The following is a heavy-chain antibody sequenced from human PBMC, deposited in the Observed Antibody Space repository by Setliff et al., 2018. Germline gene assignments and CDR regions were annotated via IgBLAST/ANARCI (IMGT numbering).Heavy chain of an antibody. CDR3: AKDTYYYDSSGYYVLDY. J-gene: IGHJ4*02. D-gene: IGHD3-22*01. V-gene: IGHV3-48*01. CDR1: GITFRNYG. CDR2: ISSSSSTI. Sequence: GGSLRLSCAASGITFRNYGMNWVRQAPGKGLEWLSYISSSSSTIYYADSVKGRFTISRDNAKNALYLQMNSLRVEDTAVYYCAKDTYYYDSSGYYVLDYWGQGTLVTVSS.